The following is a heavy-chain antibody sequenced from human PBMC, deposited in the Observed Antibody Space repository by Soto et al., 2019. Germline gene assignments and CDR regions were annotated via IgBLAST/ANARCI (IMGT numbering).Heavy chain of an antibody. D-gene: IGHD3-3*01. CDR2: IYWDDDK. Sequence: QITLKESGPTLVKPTQTLTLTCTFSGFSLSTSGVGVGWIRQTPGKALEWLALIYWDDDKRYSPSLKSRLTITKDTSKSQVVLTVTNMDPVDTATYYCAHLRFLEWCLDYWGQGTLVTVSS. J-gene: IGHJ4*02. CDR3: AHLRFLEWCLDY. CDR1: GFSLSTSGVG. V-gene: IGHV2-5*02.